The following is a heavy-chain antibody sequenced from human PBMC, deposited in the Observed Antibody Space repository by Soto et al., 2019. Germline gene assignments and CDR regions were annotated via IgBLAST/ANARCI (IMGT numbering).Heavy chain of an antibody. D-gene: IGHD6-13*01. CDR2: ISHSGST. CDR3: ARNSAGIADSVNWFDP. Sequence: SETLSLTCAVYGGSFSGYYWSWIRQPPGKGLEWIGEISHSGSTNYNPSLKSRVTISVDTSKNQFSLKLSSVTAADTAVYYCARNSAGIADSVNWFDPWGQGTLVTV. CDR1: GGSFSGYY. J-gene: IGHJ5*02. V-gene: IGHV4-34*01.